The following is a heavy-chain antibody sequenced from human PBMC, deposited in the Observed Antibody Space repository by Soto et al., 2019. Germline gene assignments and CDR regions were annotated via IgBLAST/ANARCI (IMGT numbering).Heavy chain of an antibody. CDR3: ANTAPSVWFGEFFDYYGMDV. D-gene: IGHD3-10*01. Sequence: QVQLVESGGGVVQPGRSLRLSCAASGFTFSSYGMHWVRQAPGKGLEWVAVISYDGSNKYYADSVKGRFTISRDNSKNTLYRRMNSRRAGDTAVYYCANTAPSVWFGEFFDYYGMDVWGQGTTVTVSS. CDR1: GFTFSSYG. CDR2: ISYDGSNK. V-gene: IGHV3-30*18. J-gene: IGHJ6*02.